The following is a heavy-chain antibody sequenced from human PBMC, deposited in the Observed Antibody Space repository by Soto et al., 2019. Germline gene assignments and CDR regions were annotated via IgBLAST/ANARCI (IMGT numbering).Heavy chain of an antibody. D-gene: IGHD3-10*01. J-gene: IGHJ3*01. Sequence: GGSLRLSCTASGFTFNTYPMHWFRQAAGKGLEWVAVISYDGSNEYYADSMKGRFITSRDNSKNTLYLQMNSLRTEDTAVYYCAKSTNSWFGEFFGFDVWGQGTKVTVSS. V-gene: IGHV3-30-3*02. CDR3: AKSTNSWFGEFFGFDV. CDR2: ISYDGSNE. CDR1: GFTFNTYP.